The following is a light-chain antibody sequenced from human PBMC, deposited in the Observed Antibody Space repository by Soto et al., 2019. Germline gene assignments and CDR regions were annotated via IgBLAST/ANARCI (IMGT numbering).Light chain of an antibody. CDR1: SSDVGGYNY. J-gene: IGLJ2*01. CDR2: DVS. Sequence: QSALTQPASVSGSPGQSITISCTGTSSDVGGYNYVSWYQQHPGKAPKLMIYDVSNRPSGVSNRFSGSKSGNTASLTISGLQAEDEADYSCSSYTSSSTPVVCGGGPKLTAL. CDR3: SSYTSSSTPVV. V-gene: IGLV2-14*01.